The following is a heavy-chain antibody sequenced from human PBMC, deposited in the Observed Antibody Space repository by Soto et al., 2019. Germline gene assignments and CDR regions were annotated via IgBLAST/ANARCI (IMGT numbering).Heavy chain of an antibody. V-gene: IGHV3-23*01. J-gene: IGHJ4*02. CDR1: GFTFSTYA. CDR3: AKGQGLLLLYAIDS. D-gene: IGHD2-8*01. Sequence: PGGSLRLSCAASGFTFSTYAMRWVRQAPGKGLEWVSGIGGSGGITYYADSVKGRFTISRDNSKNTLYLQMNSLRAEDKAVYYCAKGQGLLLLYAIDSWGQGTLVTVSS. CDR2: IGGSGGIT.